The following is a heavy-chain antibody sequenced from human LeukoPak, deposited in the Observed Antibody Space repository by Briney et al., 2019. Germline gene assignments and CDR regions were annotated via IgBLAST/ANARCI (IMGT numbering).Heavy chain of an antibody. CDR3: ARGGNLGYCSSTSCLTNWFDP. V-gene: IGHV1-46*03. D-gene: IGHD2-2*01. CDR2: INPSGGST. Sequence: SVKVSCKASGYTFTSYYMHWVRQAPGQGLEWMGIINPSGGSTSYAQKFQGRVTMTRDTSTSTVYMELSSLRSEDTAVYYCARGGNLGYCSSTSCLTNWFDPWGQGTLVTVSS. CDR1: GYTFTSYY. J-gene: IGHJ5*02.